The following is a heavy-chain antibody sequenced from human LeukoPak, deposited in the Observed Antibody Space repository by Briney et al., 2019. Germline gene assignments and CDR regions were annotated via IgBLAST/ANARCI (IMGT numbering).Heavy chain of an antibody. CDR1: GFTFTSYA. CDR2: ISYDGSNK. CDR3: ARGSTGSGTYSTLDY. V-gene: IGHV3-30-3*01. D-gene: IGHD1-26*01. Sequence: GRSRRLSCAASGFTFTSYAVPWVRKAPGKGLEWVAVISYDGSNKYYADSVKGRFTISRDNSKNTLYLQMNSLRAEDTAVYYCARGSTGSGTYSTLDYWGQGTLVTVSS. J-gene: IGHJ4*02.